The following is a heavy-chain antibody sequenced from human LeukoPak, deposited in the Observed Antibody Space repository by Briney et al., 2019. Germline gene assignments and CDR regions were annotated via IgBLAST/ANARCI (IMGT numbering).Heavy chain of an antibody. CDR2: IIPIFGTA. J-gene: IGHJ6*04. D-gene: IGHD2-2*01. Sequence: ASVKVSCKASGGTFSSYAISWVRQAPGQGLEWMRGIIPIFGTANYAQKFQGRVTITADESTSTAYMELSSLRSEDTAVCYCAHCSSTSCYGEYYYYGMDVWGKGTTVTVSS. V-gene: IGHV1-69*01. CDR1: GGTFSSYA. CDR3: AHCSSTSCYGEYYYYGMDV.